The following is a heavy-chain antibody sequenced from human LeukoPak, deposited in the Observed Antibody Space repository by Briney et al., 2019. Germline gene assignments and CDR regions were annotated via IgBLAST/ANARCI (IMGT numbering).Heavy chain of an antibody. D-gene: IGHD5-12*01. J-gene: IGHJ4*02. CDR3: ARDQKWLHQGFDY. V-gene: IGHV1-2*02. Sequence: ASVKVSCKASGYTFTGYYMHWLRQAPGQGLEWMGWINPNSGGTNYAQKFQGRVTMTRDTSISTAYMELSRLRSDDTAVYYCARDQKWLHQGFDYWGQGTLVTVSS. CDR2: INPNSGGT. CDR1: GYTFTGYY.